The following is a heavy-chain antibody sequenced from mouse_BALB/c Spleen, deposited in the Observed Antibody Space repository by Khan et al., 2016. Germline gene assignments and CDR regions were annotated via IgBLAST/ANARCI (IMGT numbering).Heavy chain of an antibody. Sequence: EVQLQESGPDLVKPSQSVSLTCTVTGYSITSHYSWHWIRHFPGNKVEWMGYIHYSGSTDFNPSLKSRNSITRDTSKNQFFLQLNSVTTEDTATYYCATSSSGDWYDFDYWGQGTTLTVSS. CDR1: GYSITSHYS. CDR2: IHYSGST. V-gene: IGHV3-1*02. D-gene: IGHD3-1*01. J-gene: IGHJ2*01. CDR3: ATSSSGDWYDFDY.